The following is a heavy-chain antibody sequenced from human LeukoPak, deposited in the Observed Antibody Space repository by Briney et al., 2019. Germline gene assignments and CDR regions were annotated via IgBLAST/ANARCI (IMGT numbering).Heavy chain of an antibody. D-gene: IGHD3-10*01. J-gene: IGHJ6*03. V-gene: IGHV3-66*01. CDR2: IYTDGNT. CDR1: GFTVSSNY. Sequence: GGSLRLSCAASGFTVSSNYMSWVRQAPGRGLEWVSVIYTDGNTYYADSVKGRFTISRDNAKNSLYLQMNSLRAEDTAVYYCARDPTYYYGSGSYYRGNYYMDVWGKGTTVTVSS. CDR3: ARDPTYYYGSGSYYRGNYYMDV.